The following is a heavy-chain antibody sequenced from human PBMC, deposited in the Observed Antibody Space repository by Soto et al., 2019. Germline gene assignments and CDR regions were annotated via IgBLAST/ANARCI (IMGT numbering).Heavy chain of an antibody. CDR2: IYPDDSDT. J-gene: IGHJ4*01. CDR1: GFSFSHYW. Sequence: GESLKISCKGSGFSFSHYWIGWVRQMPGKGLEWMGVIYPDDSDTKYSLSFEDHVTISADKSISTAYLQWSGLEASDTAMYYCARQLLGSGSYSFDSSGHGTQVTAPQ. D-gene: IGHD3-10*02. CDR3: ARQLLGSGSYSFDS. V-gene: IGHV5-51*01.